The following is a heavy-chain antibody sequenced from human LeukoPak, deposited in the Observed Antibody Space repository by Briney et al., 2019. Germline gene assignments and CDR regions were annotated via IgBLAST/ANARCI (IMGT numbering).Heavy chain of an antibody. CDR2: IRNDGNEI. J-gene: IGHJ6*03. Sequence: GGSLGLSCAASGFTFSNYAMHWVRQAPGKGLEWVAFIRNDGNEIYYADSVKGRFTISRDNSRDTLYFQMNSLIYEDTAVYYCAKTGFQWGEYFYYMDVWGKGTTVTVSS. D-gene: IGHD1-14*01. CDR3: AKTGFQWGEYFYYMDV. V-gene: IGHV3-30*02. CDR1: GFTFSNYA.